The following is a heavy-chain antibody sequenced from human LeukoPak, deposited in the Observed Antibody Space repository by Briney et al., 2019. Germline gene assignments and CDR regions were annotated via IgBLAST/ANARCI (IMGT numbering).Heavy chain of an antibody. Sequence: PSETLSLTCTVSGGSVSSGTYYWSWIRQPPGKGLEWIGYVYYSGSTNYNPSVKSRVTISIDTSKDQFSLNLNSVTAADTAVYYCARTWIQLWPGTADYWGQGTLVTVSS. CDR1: GGSVSSGTYY. CDR3: ARTWIQLWPGTADY. CDR2: VYYSGST. D-gene: IGHD5-18*01. J-gene: IGHJ4*02. V-gene: IGHV4-61*01.